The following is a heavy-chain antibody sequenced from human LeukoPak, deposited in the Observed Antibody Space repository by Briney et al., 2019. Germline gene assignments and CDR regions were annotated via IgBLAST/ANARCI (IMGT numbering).Heavy chain of an antibody. CDR2: IYYSGRT. D-gene: IGHD1-1*01. CDR1: GGSISSSSYY. V-gene: IGHV4-39*06. CDR3: ARQFNWNFDY. J-gene: IGHJ4*02. Sequence: PSETLSLTCTASGGSISSSSYYWGWIRQPPGKGLEWIGSIYYSGRTYYNPSLKSLITTSEDTTKTQFPLKMSSVTDADTGVYFCARQFNWNFDYWGQGTQVNVPS.